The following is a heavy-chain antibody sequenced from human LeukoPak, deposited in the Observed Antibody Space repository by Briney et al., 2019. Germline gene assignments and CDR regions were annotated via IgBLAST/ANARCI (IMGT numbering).Heavy chain of an antibody. CDR3: ARHGLEYSSSWGSHAFDI. CDR2: IYYSGRT. CDR1: GGSISSGSYY. Sequence: SETLSPTCTVSGGSISSGSYYWGWIRQPPGKGLEWIGSIYYSGRTYYNPSLKSRVTISVDTSKNQFSLKLSSVTAADTAVYYCARHGLEYSSSWGSHAFDIWGQGTMVTVSS. J-gene: IGHJ3*02. V-gene: IGHV4-39*01. D-gene: IGHD6-6*01.